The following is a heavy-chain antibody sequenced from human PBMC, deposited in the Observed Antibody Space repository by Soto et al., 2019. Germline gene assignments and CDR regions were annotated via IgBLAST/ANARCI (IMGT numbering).Heavy chain of an antibody. D-gene: IGHD1-7*01. CDR1: GFTFSSYW. CDR3: RAGTTISSYYFDY. Sequence: GGSLRLSCAASGFTFSSYWMSWVRQAPGKGLEWVANIKQDGSEKYYVNSVKGRFTISRDNAKNSLYLQMNSLRAEDTAVYYCRAGTTISSYYFDYWGQGTLVTVSS. J-gene: IGHJ4*02. CDR2: IKQDGSEK. V-gene: IGHV3-7*03.